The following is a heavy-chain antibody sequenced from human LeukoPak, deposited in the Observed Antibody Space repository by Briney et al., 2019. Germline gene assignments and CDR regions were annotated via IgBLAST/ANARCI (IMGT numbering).Heavy chain of an antibody. D-gene: IGHD6-6*01. CDR2: ISTYSGNT. CDR3: ARARGYSSSQPEV. V-gene: IGHV1-18*01. CDR1: GYTFTSYA. Sequence: ASVKVSCKPSGYTFTSYALSWVRQAPGQGLEWMGWISTYSGNTNYAQKLQGRITMTIETSTSTAYMELSSLRSEDTAVYYCARARGYSSSQPEVWGQGTTVTVSS. J-gene: IGHJ6*02.